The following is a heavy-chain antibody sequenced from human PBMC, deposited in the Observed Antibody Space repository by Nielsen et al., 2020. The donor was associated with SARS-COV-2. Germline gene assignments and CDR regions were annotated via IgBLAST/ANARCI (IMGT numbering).Heavy chain of an antibody. D-gene: IGHD3-10*01. J-gene: IGHJ6*02. Sequence: GESLKISCAASGFTFSSYSMNWVRQAPGKGLEWVPSISSSSSYIYYADSVKGRFTISRDNAKNSLYLQMNSLRAEDTAVYYCARGEGTMVRGALLNYYYYGMDVWGQGTTVTVSS. CDR3: ARGEGTMVRGALLNYYYYGMDV. CDR2: ISSSSSYI. CDR1: GFTFSSYS. V-gene: IGHV3-21*01.